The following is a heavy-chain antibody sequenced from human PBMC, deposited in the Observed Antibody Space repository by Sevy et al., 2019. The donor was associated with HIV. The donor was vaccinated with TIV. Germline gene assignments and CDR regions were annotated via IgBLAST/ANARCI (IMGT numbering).Heavy chain of an antibody. Sequence: GGSLRLSCVASGFTFKNFWLNWVRQAPGKGLEWVANMKPDGSEKYNSDSVKGRFTISRDNAKNSLFLQMNSLRVEGTAVYYCARSDEGGPQIVGYGELLYNFDDWGQGNLVTVSS. CDR3: ARSDEGGPQIVGYGELLYNFDD. V-gene: IGHV3-7*01. CDR2: MKPDGSEK. J-gene: IGHJ4*02. CDR1: GFTFKNFW. D-gene: IGHD3-10*01.